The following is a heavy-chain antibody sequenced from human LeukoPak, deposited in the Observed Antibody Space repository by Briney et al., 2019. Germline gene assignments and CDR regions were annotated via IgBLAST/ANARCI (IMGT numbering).Heavy chain of an antibody. D-gene: IGHD3-10*01. Sequence: EASVKVSCKASGYTFTSYAMHWVRQAPGQRLEWMGWINAGNGNTKYSQKFRGRVTITRDTSASTAYMELSSLRSEDTAVYYCARATTMVRYRYYYYGIDVCGKGTTVTVSS. CDR2: INAGNGNT. V-gene: IGHV1-3*01. CDR1: GYTFTSYA. J-gene: IGHJ6*04. CDR3: ARATTMVRYRYYYYGIDV.